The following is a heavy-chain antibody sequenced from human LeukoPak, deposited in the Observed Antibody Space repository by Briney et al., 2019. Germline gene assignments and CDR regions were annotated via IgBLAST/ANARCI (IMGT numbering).Heavy chain of an antibody. V-gene: IGHV4-59*08. CDR2: IYYSGST. CDR3: ARGQGDYGEYFQH. CDR1: GGSISSYY. J-gene: IGHJ1*01. Sequence: PSETLSLTCTVSGGSISSYYWSWIRQPPGKGLEWIGYIYYSGSTNYNPSLKSRVTISVDTSKNQFSLKLSSVTAADTAVYYCARGQGDYGEYFQHWGQGTLVTVSS. D-gene: IGHD4-17*01.